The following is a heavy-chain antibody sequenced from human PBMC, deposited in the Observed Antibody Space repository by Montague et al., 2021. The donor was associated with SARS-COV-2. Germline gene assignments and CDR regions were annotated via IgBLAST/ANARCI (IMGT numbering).Heavy chain of an antibody. CDR3: GRGVVAATPVVGY. J-gene: IGHJ4*02. Sequence: SETLSLTCTVSGDSISSFYWNWIRQPAGKGLEWIGRIYASGGTNXXPSLKSRVTMSVDTSKNQFSLKLISVTAADTAVYYCGRGVVAATPVVGYWGRGTLVTVSS. CDR2: IYASGGT. CDR1: GDSISSFY. D-gene: IGHD2-15*01. V-gene: IGHV4-4*07.